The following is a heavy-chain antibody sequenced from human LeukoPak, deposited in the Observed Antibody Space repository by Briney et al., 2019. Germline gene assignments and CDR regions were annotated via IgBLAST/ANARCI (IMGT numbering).Heavy chain of an antibody. J-gene: IGHJ4*02. CDR1: GGTFSSYA. CDR3: ARCQTATNKPDFDY. CDR2: INPYSGGT. Sequence: PVASVKVSCKASGGTFSSYAISWVRQAPGQGLEWMGWINPYSGGTNYAQKSQGWVTMTRDTSISTAYMELSRLRSDDTAVYYCARCQTATNKPDFDYWGQGTLVTVSS. V-gene: IGHV1-2*04. D-gene: IGHD2-15*01.